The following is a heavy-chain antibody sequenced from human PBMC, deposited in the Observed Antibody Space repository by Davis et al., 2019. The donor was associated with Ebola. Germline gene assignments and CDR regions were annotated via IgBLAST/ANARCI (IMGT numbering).Heavy chain of an antibody. CDR2: ISAYNGNT. V-gene: IGHV1-18*01. CDR1: GYTFTSYG. J-gene: IGHJ6*03. Sequence: ASVKVSCKASGYTFTSYGISWVRQAPGQGLEWMGWISAYNGNTNYAQKLQGRVTMTTDTSTSTAYMELSSLRSEDTAVYYCARSNYGSGSYYNVMKDYYYYYMDVWGKGTTVTVSS. D-gene: IGHD3-10*01. CDR3: ARSNYGSGSYYNVMKDYYYYYMDV.